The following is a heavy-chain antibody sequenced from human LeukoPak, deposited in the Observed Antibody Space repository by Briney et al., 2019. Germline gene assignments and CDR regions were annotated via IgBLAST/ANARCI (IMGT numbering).Heavy chain of an antibody. Sequence: SETLSLTCAVYGGSFSGYYRSWIRQPPGKGLEWIGEINHSGSTNYNPSLKSRVTISVDTSKNQFSLKLSSVTAADTAVYYCARGLVGYYSAIDYWGQGTLVTVSS. CDR3: ARGLVGYYSAIDY. V-gene: IGHV4-34*01. CDR1: GGSFSGYY. CDR2: INHSGST. J-gene: IGHJ4*02. D-gene: IGHD1-26*01.